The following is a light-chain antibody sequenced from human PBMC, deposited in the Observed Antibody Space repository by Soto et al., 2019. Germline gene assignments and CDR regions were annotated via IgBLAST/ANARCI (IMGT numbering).Light chain of an antibody. J-gene: IGLJ2*01. CDR3: SSYTSSSTVV. CDR2: DVS. CDR1: SSDVGGYNY. Sequence: QSVLTQPASVSGSPGQSITISCTGTSSDVGGYNYVSWYQHHPGKAPKLMIYDVSNRPSGVSNRFSGSKSGNTASLTISGLQAEDEADYYCSSYTSSSTVVFAGGTKLTVL. V-gene: IGLV2-14*03.